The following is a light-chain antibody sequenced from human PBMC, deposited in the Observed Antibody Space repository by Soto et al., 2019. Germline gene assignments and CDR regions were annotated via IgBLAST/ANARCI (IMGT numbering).Light chain of an antibody. CDR1: SSNVGSTA. CDR3: ASWDDNRSGWV. J-gene: IGLJ3*02. V-gene: IGLV1-47*02. Sequence: QSVLTQPPSASGTPGRSILISCSGSSSNVGSTAVYWYQQLPGTAPKLLIYSNNQRPSGVPDRFSGSTSGTSATLAISGLRSADEAHYYCASWDDNRSGWVFGGGTKLTVL. CDR2: SNN.